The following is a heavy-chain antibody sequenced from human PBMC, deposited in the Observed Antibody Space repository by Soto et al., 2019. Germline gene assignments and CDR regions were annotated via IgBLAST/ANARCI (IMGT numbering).Heavy chain of an antibody. CDR1: GGSISRGGYY. J-gene: IGHJ1*01. V-gene: IGHV4-31*03. CDR2: IYYSGST. Sequence: SETLSLTCTVSGGSISRGGYYWGWIRQHPGKGLEWIGYIYYSGSTYYNPSLKSRVTISVDTSKNQFSLKLSSVTAADTAVYYCAREGGYYDRTPGYFQHWGQGTLVTVSS. CDR3: AREGGYYDRTPGYFQH. D-gene: IGHD3-22*01.